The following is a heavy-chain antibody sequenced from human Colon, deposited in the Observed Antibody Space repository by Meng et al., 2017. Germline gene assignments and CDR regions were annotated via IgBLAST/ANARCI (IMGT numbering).Heavy chain of an antibody. D-gene: IGHD2-15*01. CDR1: GYTFSDCY. CDR3: ARSTPSLDY. Sequence: QVHLVQSGTEVKRPGASVKVSCKATGYTFSDCYIHWVRQAPGQGLEWMGWIVPNSGDTNYAQKFQGRVTMTRDTSISTTYMELSRLTSDDTAVYYCARSTPSLDYWGQGTLVTVSS. V-gene: IGHV1-2*02. J-gene: IGHJ4*02. CDR2: IVPNSGDT.